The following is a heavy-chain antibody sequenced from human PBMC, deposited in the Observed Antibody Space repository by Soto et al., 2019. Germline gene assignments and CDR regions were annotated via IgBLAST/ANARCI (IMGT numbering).Heavy chain of an antibody. D-gene: IGHD6-6*01. J-gene: IGHJ3*02. CDR1: GFTFTSPA. CDR3: AATSSIAAYDAFDI. Sequence: GASVKVSCKASGFTFTSPAMQWVRQARGQRLEWIGGIVVGSGNTNYAQKFQERVTITRDMSTSTAYMELSSLRSEDTAVYYCAATSSIAAYDAFDIWGQGTMVTVSS. CDR2: IVVGSGNT. V-gene: IGHV1-58*02.